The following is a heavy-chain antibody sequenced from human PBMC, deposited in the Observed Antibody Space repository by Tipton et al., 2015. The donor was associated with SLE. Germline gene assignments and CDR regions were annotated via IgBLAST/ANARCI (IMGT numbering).Heavy chain of an antibody. V-gene: IGHV4-34*01. CDR3: ARGGGPVDIVATDFDY. D-gene: IGHD5-12*01. CDR2: INHSGST. J-gene: IGHJ4*02. Sequence: TLSLTCAVYGGSFSGYYWSWIRQPPGKGLEWIGEINHSGSTNYNPSLKSRVTISVDTSKNQFSLKLSSVTAADTAVYYCARGGGPVDIVATDFDYWDQGTLVTVSS. CDR1: GGSFSGYY.